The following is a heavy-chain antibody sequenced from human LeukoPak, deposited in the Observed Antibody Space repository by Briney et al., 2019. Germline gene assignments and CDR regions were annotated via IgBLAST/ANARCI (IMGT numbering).Heavy chain of an antibody. J-gene: IGHJ6*03. CDR3: ARLVSVVVVPAEEYYYMDV. D-gene: IGHD2-2*01. V-gene: IGHV1-69*02. CDR1: GGTFSSYT. CDR2: IIPILGIA. Sequence: GSSVKVSCKASGGTFSSYTISWVRQAPGQGLEWMGRIIPILGIANYAQKFQGRVTITADKSTSTAYMELSSLRSEDTAVYYCARLVSVVVVPAEEYYYMDVWGKGTTDTVSS.